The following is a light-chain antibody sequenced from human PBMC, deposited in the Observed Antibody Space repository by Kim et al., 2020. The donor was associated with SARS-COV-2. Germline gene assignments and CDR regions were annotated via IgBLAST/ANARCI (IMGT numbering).Light chain of an antibody. J-gene: IGLJ3*02. Sequence: QSVLTQPPSVSGAPGQRVTISCTGSSSNIGAGYDVHWYQQLPGTAPKLLIYGNSNRPSGVPDRFSGSKSGTSASLAITGLQAEDEADYYCQSYDNSLSAWVFGGGTNLTGL. CDR1: SSNIGAGYD. CDR2: GNS. CDR3: QSYDNSLSAWV. V-gene: IGLV1-40*01.